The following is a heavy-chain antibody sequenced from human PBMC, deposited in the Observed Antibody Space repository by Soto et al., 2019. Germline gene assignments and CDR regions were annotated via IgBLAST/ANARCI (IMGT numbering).Heavy chain of an antibody. J-gene: IGHJ4*02. CDR2: INAGNGNT. Sequence: ASVKVSCKAAGYTFTSYAMHWVRQAPGQRLEWMGWINAGNGNTKYSQKFQGRVTITRDTSASTAYMELSSLRSEDTAVYYCGRGLYDFWSRYHSGYCGQRTLVTGSS. CDR3: GRGLYDFWSRYHSGY. V-gene: IGHV1-3*01. CDR1: GYTFTSYA. D-gene: IGHD3-3*01.